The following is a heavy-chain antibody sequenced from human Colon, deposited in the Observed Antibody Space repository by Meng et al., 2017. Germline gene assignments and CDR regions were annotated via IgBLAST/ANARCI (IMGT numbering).Heavy chain of an antibody. Sequence: ASVKVSCKASGYPFTTYAINWVRQAPGQGLEWMGWINTKTGNPIYAQGFTGRFVFSLDTSVSTAYLEISSLKADDTAVYYCARDDGSLGQHKRHYVMTVWGQGNTVT. CDR3: ARDDGSLGQHKRHYVMTV. V-gene: IGHV7-4-1*02. D-gene: IGHD3-16*01. J-gene: IGHJ6*01. CDR1: GYPFTTYA. CDR2: INTKTGNP.